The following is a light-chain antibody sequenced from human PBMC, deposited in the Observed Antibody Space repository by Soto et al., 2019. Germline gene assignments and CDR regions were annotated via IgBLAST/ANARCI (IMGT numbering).Light chain of an antibody. J-gene: IGKJ4*01. CDR3: QQYDNLPPLT. V-gene: IGKV1-33*01. Sequence: DIQMTQSPSSLSASVGDRVTITCQASQDISNYLNWYQKKPGKAPKLLIYDASNLETGVPSRFSGSGSGTDFTFTISSLQHEDIATYYCQQYDNLPPLTFGGGTKVEIK. CDR2: DAS. CDR1: QDISNY.